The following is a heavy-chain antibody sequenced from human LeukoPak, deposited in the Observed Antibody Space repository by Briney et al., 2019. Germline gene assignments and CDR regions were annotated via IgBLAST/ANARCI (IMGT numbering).Heavy chain of an antibody. CDR3: ARDGYSGYDLTPFDY. J-gene: IGHJ4*02. D-gene: IGHD5-12*01. CDR2: IYHSGNT. Sequence: SETLSLTCTVSGYSISSGYYWGWIRQPPGKGLEWIANIYHSGNTYYNPSLKSRVTISVDTSKNQFSLKLSSVTAADTAVYYCARDGYSGYDLTPFDYWGQGTLVTVSS. CDR1: GYSISSGYY. V-gene: IGHV4-38-2*02.